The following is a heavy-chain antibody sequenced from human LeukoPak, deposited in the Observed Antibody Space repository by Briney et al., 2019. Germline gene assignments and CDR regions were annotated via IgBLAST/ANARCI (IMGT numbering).Heavy chain of an antibody. CDR1: GGSITTSGHY. V-gene: IGHV4-39*07. CDR3: ARDSSGYDTYIDY. D-gene: IGHD5-12*01. J-gene: IGHJ4*02. CDR2: IDYRERT. Sequence: SETLSLTCTVSGGSITTSGHYWGWIRQPPGKGLEWIGSIDYRERTTYNPSLKSRVTISADTSRNQFSLKLSSVTAADTAVYYCARDSSGYDTYIDYWGQGTLVTVSS.